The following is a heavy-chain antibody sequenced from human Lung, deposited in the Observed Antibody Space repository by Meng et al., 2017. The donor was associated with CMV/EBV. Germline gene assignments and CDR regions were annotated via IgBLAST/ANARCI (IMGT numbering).Heavy chain of an antibody. V-gene: IGHV3-15*01. D-gene: IGHD3-10*01. J-gene: IGHJ4*02. CDR3: VLTSEVWVGDSGHGECEY. CDR2: IKSNVDGGTT. Sequence: GESLKISCGTSGFAFNNAWMSWVRQAPGKGLEWVGRIKSNVDGGTTDCAESVKGRFIVSRDDSKNMLYLHMNSLKTEDTGVYYCVLTSEVWVGDSGHGECEYWXQGMXVTVSS. CDR1: GFAFNNAW.